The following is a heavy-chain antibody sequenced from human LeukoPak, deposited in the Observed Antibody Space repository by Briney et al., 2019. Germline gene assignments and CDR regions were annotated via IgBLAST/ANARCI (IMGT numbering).Heavy chain of an antibody. CDR3: ARERCSSTSCYAGIASSWFDP. J-gene: IGHJ5*02. Sequence: GGSLRLSCAASGFTVSSNYMSWVRQAPGKGLEWVSVIYSGGSTYYADSVKGRFTISRDNSKNTLYLQMNSLGAEDTAVHYCARERCSSTSCYAGIASSWFDPWGQGTLVTVSS. CDR2: IYSGGST. D-gene: IGHD2-2*01. V-gene: IGHV3-66*01. CDR1: GFTVSSNY.